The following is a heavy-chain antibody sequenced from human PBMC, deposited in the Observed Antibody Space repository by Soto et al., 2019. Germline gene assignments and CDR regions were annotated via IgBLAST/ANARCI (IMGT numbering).Heavy chain of an antibody. CDR1: GYTFTTYG. J-gene: IGHJ6*01. V-gene: IGHV1-18*01. CDR2: TSGDNGNT. D-gene: IGHD3-22*01. Sequence: QIQLVQSGAEVKKPGASVKVSCKASGYTFTTYGISWVRQAPGQGLEWMGWTSGDNGNTNYAQKFQGRVTMSTDTSTSTAYMELRSLRSDDTAVYYCARDSISMIVVVTQYYQYGMDVW. CDR3: ARDSISMIVVVTQYYQYGMDV.